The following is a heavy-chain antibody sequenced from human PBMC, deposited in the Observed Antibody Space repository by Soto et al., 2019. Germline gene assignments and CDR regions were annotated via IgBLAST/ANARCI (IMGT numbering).Heavy chain of an antibody. CDR3: ATDLPSDDYGDAGFFY. CDR2: FDPEDGET. V-gene: IGHV1-24*01. Sequence: ASVKVSCKVSGYTLTELSMHWVRQAPGKGLEWMGGFDPEDGETIYAQKFQGRVTMTEDTSTDTAYMELSSLRSEDTAVYYCATDLPSDDYGDAGFFYWGQGTLVTVSS. CDR1: GYTLTELS. D-gene: IGHD4-17*01. J-gene: IGHJ4*02.